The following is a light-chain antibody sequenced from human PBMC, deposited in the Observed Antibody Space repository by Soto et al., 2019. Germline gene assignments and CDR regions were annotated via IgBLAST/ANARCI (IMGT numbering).Light chain of an antibody. CDR2: EVS. V-gene: IGLV2-14*01. Sequence: QSALTQPASVSGSPGQSITISCTGPSRDVGGYNYVSWYQISPGKAPKLIIYEVSNRPSGVSDRFSGSRSGNTASLAISGRQPEDEADYYCSSYTASSTWVFGGGTKLTVL. J-gene: IGLJ3*02. CDR3: SSYTASSTWV. CDR1: SRDVGGYNY.